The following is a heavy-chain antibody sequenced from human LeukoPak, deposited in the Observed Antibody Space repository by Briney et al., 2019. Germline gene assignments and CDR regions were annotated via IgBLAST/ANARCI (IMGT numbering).Heavy chain of an antibody. CDR2: IRYDGSNK. Sequence: PGGSLRLSCAASGFTFSSYGMHWVRQAPGKGLEWVAFIRYDGSNKYYADSVKGRFTISRDNSKNTLCLQMNSLRAEDTAVYYCAKDSRGDNPRTGASTTYDYLWGNYRLMGPTFDYWGQGTLVTVSS. V-gene: IGHV3-30*02. CDR3: AKDSRGDNPRTGASTTYDYLWGNYRLMGPTFDY. D-gene: IGHD3-16*02. J-gene: IGHJ4*02. CDR1: GFTFSSYG.